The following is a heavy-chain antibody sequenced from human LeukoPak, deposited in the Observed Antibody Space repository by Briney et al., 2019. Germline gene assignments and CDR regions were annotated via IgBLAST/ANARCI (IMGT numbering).Heavy chain of an antibody. V-gene: IGHV3-48*04. CDR1: GFTFSSYG. CDR3: ARGGLVVPAVKGWFDP. D-gene: IGHD2-2*01. Sequence: PGGSLRLSCAASGFTFSSYGMSWVRQAPGKGLEWVSYISSSGSTIYYADSVKGRFTISRDNAKNSLYLQMNSLRAEDTAVYYCARGGLVVPAVKGWFDPWGQGTLVTVSS. CDR2: ISSSGSTI. J-gene: IGHJ5*02.